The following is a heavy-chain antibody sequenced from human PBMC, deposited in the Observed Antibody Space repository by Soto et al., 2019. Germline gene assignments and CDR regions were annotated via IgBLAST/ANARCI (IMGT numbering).Heavy chain of an antibody. D-gene: IGHD3-16*01. CDR1: GLTFSGSA. V-gene: IGHV3-73*01. CDR2: IRSKANSYAT. J-gene: IGHJ4*02. Sequence: PGGSLRHSCASSGLTFSGSAMHWVRQATGKGLEWVGRIRSKANSYATAYAASVKGRFTISRDDSKNTAYLQMNSLKTEDTAVYYCTRPTDYDYIWGSYQDYWGQGTLVTVSS. CDR3: TRPTDYDYIWGSYQDY.